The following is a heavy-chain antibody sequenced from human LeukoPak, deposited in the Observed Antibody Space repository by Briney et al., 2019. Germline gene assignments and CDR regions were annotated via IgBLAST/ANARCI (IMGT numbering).Heavy chain of an antibody. Sequence: GGSLRLSCAASGFTFSSYAMSWVRQAPGKGLEWVSAISGSGGSTYYADSVKGRFTISRDNSKNKLYLQMNSLRAEDTAVYYCAKYLIAAAGFPYYFDYWGQGTLVTVSS. CDR3: AKYLIAAAGFPYYFDY. CDR1: GFTFSSYA. CDR2: ISGSGGST. V-gene: IGHV3-23*01. D-gene: IGHD6-13*01. J-gene: IGHJ4*02.